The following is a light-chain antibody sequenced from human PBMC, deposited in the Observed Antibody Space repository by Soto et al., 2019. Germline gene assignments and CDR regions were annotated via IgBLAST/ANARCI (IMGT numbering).Light chain of an antibody. V-gene: IGKV3-20*01. CDR1: QTVSNNY. CDR2: GTS. Sequence: EIVLTQSPGTLSLSPGERATLSCRASQTVSNNYLAWYQQKPGQALRLLISGTSTRATGIPDRFSGSGSGTDFTLTINRLEPEHLAVYYCQQYGSLITFGQGTRLEMK. J-gene: IGKJ5*01. CDR3: QQYGSLIT.